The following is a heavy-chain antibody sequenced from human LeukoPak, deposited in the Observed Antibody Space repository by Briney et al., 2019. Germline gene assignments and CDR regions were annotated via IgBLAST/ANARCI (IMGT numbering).Heavy chain of an antibody. V-gene: IGHV1-18*01. D-gene: IGHD3-10*01. CDR1: GYTFTSYG. CDR3: ARLLLWFGEFRYGMDV. CDR2: INAYNGNT. J-gene: IGHJ6*02. Sequence: ASVKVSCKASGYTFTSYGFSWVRQAPGQGLERMGWINAYNGNTNYAQKLQGRVTMTTDTSTSTAYMELRSLRSDDTAVYYCARLLLWFGEFRYGMDVWAKGPRSPSP.